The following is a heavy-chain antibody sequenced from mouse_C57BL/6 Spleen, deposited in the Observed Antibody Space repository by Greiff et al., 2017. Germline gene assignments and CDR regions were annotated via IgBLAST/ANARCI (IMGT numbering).Heavy chain of an antibody. CDR3: ARLDHYYGSSLFDY. Sequence: QVQLQQSGAELVRPGSSVKLSCKASGYTFTSYWMHWVKQRPIQGLEWIGNIDPSDSETHYNQKFKDKATLTVDKSSSTAYMQLSSLTSEDSAVYYCARLDHYYGSSLFDYWGQGTTLTVSS. CDR1: GYTFTSYW. J-gene: IGHJ2*01. D-gene: IGHD1-1*01. V-gene: IGHV1-52*01. CDR2: IDPSDSET.